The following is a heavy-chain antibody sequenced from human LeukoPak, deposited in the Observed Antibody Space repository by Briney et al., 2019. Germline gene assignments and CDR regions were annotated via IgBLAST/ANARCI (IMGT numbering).Heavy chain of an antibody. D-gene: IGHD2-15*01. CDR2: ISSSGSTI. CDR3: ARDCSGGSCYSPAPGAFDI. J-gene: IGHJ3*02. V-gene: IGHV3-48*03. Sequence: VGSLRLSCAASEFTFSSYEMNWVRQAPGKGLEWVSYISSSGSTIYYADSVKGRFTISRDNAKNSLYLQMNSLRAEDTAVYYCARDCSGGSCYSPAPGAFDIWGQGTMVTVSS. CDR1: EFTFSSYE.